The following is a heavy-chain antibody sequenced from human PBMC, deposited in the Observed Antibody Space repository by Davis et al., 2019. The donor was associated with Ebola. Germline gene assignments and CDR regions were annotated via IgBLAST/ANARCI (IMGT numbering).Heavy chain of an antibody. CDR2: VYPVDSDT. J-gene: IGHJ4*02. V-gene: IGHV5-51*01. CDR1: GYSFTTYW. Sequence: GGSLRLSCKVSGYSFTTYWIGWVRQMPGKGLEWMGTVYPVDSDTRYSPSFQGHVSISAEKSSNTAYLQWSSLKASATATYYCAKLGRSSDYFGRHFDWWGQGTLVTVSS. CDR3: AKLGRSSDYFGRHFDW. D-gene: IGHD3-22*01.